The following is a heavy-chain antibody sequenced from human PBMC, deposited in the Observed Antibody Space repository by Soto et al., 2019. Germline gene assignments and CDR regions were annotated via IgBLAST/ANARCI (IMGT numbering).Heavy chain of an antibody. CDR2: ISYDETNE. CDR1: GFTFGSHG. Sequence: GGSLRLSCVAPGFTFGSHGMHWVRQAPGKGLEWVAVISYDETNEHYVDSVKGRFTISRDNSKSILYLQMNRLRPEDTAVYNCARDLRTTISDYGMDVWGQGTTVTSP. J-gene: IGHJ6*02. V-gene: IGHV3-30*03. CDR3: ARDLRTTISDYGMDV.